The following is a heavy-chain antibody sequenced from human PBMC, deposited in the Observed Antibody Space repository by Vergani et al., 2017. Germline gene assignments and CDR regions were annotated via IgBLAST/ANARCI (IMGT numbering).Heavy chain of an antibody. CDR1: GFTFSDYY. CDR3: AKGGSSSSWYQTGANWFDP. D-gene: IGHD6-13*01. J-gene: IGHJ5*02. CDR2: ISSSSSYT. Sequence: QVQLVESGGGLVKPGGSLRLSCAASGFTFSDYYMSWIRQAPGKGLEWVSYISSSSSYTNYADSVKGRFTISRDNAKNSLYLQMNSLRAEDTAVYYCAKGGSSSSWYQTGANWFDPWGQGTLVTVSS. V-gene: IGHV3-11*05.